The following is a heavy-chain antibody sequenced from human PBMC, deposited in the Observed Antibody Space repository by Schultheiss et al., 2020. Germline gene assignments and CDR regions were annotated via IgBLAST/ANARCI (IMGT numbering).Heavy chain of an antibody. D-gene: IGHD6-19*01. CDR2: IYTSGST. V-gene: IGHV4-61*02. Sequence: SETLSLTCTVSGGSISSGSYYWSWIRQPAGKGLEWIGRIYTSGSTNYNPSLKSRVTISVDTSKNQFSLKLSSVTAADTAVYYCARDTTVAGTFDYWGQGTLVTGSS. CDR3: ARDTTVAGTFDY. CDR1: GGSISSGSYY. J-gene: IGHJ4*02.